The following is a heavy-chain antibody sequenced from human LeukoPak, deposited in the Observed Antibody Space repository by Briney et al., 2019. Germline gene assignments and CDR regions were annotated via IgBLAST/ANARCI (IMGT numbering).Heavy chain of an antibody. CDR1: GGSISSYY. CDR3: VRLQPSTGEWAFDI. V-gene: IGHV4-59*01. D-gene: IGHD1-1*01. J-gene: IGHJ3*02. Sequence: SETLSLTCTVSGGSISSYYWSWIRQPPGEGLEWIGYISNSGSTNYNASLKSRVTISVDTSKNQLSLKLSSVTAADTAVYHCVRLQPSTGEWAFDIWGQGTMVTVSS. CDR2: ISNSGST.